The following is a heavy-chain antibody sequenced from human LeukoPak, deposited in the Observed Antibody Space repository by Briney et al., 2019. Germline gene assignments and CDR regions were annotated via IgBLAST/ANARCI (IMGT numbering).Heavy chain of an antibody. CDR2: ISGSSSII. Sequence: GGSLRLSCASSGFTFSDYYMSWIRQAPGKGLELLSYISGSSSIIYYADSVKGRFTISRDNAKNSLFLQLDSLRAEDTAVYYCARDRGFSGYDPSDFWGQGTLVTVSS. CDR1: GFTFSDYY. J-gene: IGHJ4*02. D-gene: IGHD5-12*01. CDR3: ARDRGFSGYDPSDF. V-gene: IGHV3-11*04.